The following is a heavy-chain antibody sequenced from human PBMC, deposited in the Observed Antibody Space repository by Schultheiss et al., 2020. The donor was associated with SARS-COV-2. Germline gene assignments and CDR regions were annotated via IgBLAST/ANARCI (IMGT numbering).Heavy chain of an antibody. Sequence: SETLSLTCTVSGGSISSGSYYWGWIRQPPGKGLEWVGTLFHGGNTDNNPSLRGRVSVSVDTSKSQFSLRLNSVTAADTAVYYCARVSCSSPSCYEGAIDSWGQGHQVTVSS. V-gene: IGHV4-39*01. D-gene: IGHD2-2*01. CDR1: GGSISSGSYY. CDR3: ARVSCSSPSCYEGAIDS. CDR2: LFHGGNT. J-gene: IGHJ4*02.